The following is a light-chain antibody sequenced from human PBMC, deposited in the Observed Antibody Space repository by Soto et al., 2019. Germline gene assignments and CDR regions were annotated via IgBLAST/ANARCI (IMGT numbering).Light chain of an antibody. CDR2: VAS. Sequence: IQLTQSPSSLSASVGDRVTITCRASQGISTSLAWYQQKPGKAPKLLIYVASTLQSGVPSRFSGSGSGTDCTLTISSLQTEDFAAYYCQHYKSYPLSFGGGSKVEIK. V-gene: IGKV1-9*01. J-gene: IGKJ4*01. CDR3: QHYKSYPLS. CDR1: QGISTS.